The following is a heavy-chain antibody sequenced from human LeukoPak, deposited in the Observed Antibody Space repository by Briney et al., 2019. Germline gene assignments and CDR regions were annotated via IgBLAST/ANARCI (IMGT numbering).Heavy chain of an antibody. CDR3: TTGVQSISPPSGY. J-gene: IGHJ4*02. V-gene: IGHV3-15*01. D-gene: IGHD2-21*01. CDR1: GFTFSNAW. Sequence: GGSLRLSCAASGFTFSNAWMSWVRQAPGKGLEWVGRIKSKTDGGTTDYAAPVEGRFTISRDDSKNTLYLQMNSLKTEDTAVYYCTTGVQSISPPSGYWGQGTLVTVSS. CDR2: IKSKTDGGTT.